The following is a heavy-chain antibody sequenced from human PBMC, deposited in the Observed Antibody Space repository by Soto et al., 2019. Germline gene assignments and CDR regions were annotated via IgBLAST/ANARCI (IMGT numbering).Heavy chain of an antibody. J-gene: IGHJ6*02. V-gene: IGHV1-18*01. CDR3: ALPRRFYYYGMDV. CDR1: AYPCISYG. Sequence: XSVMVSSCASAYPCISYGIIWVRQAPGQGLEWMGWISAYNGNTNYAQKLQGRVTMTTDTSTSTAYMELRSLRSDDTAVYYCALPRRFYYYGMDVWGHGTTVTVSS. CDR2: ISAYNGNT.